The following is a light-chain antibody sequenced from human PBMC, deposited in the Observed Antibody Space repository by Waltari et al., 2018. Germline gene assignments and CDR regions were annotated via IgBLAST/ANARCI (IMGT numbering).Light chain of an antibody. V-gene: IGKV3-15*01. CDR3: QQYNNWPRT. Sequence: EIVMTQSPATLSVSPGERATLSCRASQSVSNSFAWYLHKPGQAPRLLIYGASTRATGIPARFSGSGSGTEFTLTISSLQSEDFAVYYCQQYNNWPRTFGQGTKVEI. CDR1: QSVSNS. J-gene: IGKJ1*01. CDR2: GAS.